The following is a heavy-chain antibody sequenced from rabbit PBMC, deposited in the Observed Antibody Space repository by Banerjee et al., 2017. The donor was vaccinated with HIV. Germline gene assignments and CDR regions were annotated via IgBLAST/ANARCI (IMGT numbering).Heavy chain of an antibody. CDR2: IATGSGST. CDR3: ARDPYGLIMGYFNL. D-gene: IGHD6-1*01. Sequence: QSLEESGGDLVKPGAFLTLTCTASGFDLNNYYMCWVRQAPGKGLEWIACIATGSGSTYYANWAKGRFTISKASSTTVTLQMTSLTAADTATYFCARDPYGLIMGYFNLWGPGTLVSVS. V-gene: IGHV1S40*01. CDR1: GFDLNNYY. J-gene: IGHJ4*01.